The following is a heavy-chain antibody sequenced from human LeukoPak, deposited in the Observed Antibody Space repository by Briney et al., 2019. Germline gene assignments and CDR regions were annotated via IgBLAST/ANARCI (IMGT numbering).Heavy chain of an antibody. Sequence: PGGSLRLSCAASGLTFDDYAMHWVRQAPGKGLEWDSGISWNSGSIGYADSVKGRFTISRDNAKNSLYLQMNSLRAEDTALYYCAKDFLSSGSYYLPGYWGQGTLVTVSS. V-gene: IGHV3-9*01. CDR3: AKDFLSSGSYYLPGY. CDR2: ISWNSGSI. CDR1: GLTFDDYA. J-gene: IGHJ4*02. D-gene: IGHD3-10*01.